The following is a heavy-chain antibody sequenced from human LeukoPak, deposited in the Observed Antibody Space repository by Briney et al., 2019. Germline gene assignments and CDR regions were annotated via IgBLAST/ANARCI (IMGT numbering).Heavy chain of an antibody. V-gene: IGHV1-2*02. CDR3: ARDIGFWSAPPPDY. D-gene: IGHD3-3*01. Sequence: ASVKVSCKASGYTFTGYYMHWVRQAPGQGLEWMGWINPNSGDTNYAQKFQGRVTMTRDTSISTAYMELSRLGSDDTAVYYCARDIGFWSAPPPDYWGQGTLVTVSS. CDR1: GYTFTGYY. J-gene: IGHJ4*02. CDR2: INPNSGDT.